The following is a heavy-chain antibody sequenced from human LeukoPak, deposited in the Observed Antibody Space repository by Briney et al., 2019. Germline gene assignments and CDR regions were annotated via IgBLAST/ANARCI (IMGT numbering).Heavy chain of an antibody. Sequence: GGSLRLSCAASGFTFSSYSMNWVRLAPGKGLEWVSSISSSSSYIYYADSVKGRFTISRDNAKNSLYLQMNSLRAEDTAVYYCARQDYYESSGYPTFFDYWGQGTLVTVSS. J-gene: IGHJ4*02. CDR2: ISSSSSYI. V-gene: IGHV3-21*01. CDR1: GFTFSSYS. D-gene: IGHD3-22*01. CDR3: ARQDYYESSGYPTFFDY.